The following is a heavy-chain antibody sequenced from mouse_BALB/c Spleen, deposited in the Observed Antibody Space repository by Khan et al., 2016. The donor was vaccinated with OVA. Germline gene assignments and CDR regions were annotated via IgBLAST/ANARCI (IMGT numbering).Heavy chain of an antibody. V-gene: IGHV1-4*01. CDR1: GYTFTSYT. CDR2: INPSNGYT. Sequence: QVQLQQSGAELARPGASVKMSCKASGYTFTSYTIHWIKKRPGQGLEWIGYINPSNGYTNYNQKFKDKATLPTDKSSTTAYLQLSSLTSDDSAVYTCVRDGAYHRNDGWFAYWGQGTLVTVSA. CDR3: VRDGAYHRNDGWFAY. J-gene: IGHJ3*01. D-gene: IGHD2-14*01.